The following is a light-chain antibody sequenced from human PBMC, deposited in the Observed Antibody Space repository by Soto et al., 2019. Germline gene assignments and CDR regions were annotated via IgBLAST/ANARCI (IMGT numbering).Light chain of an antibody. CDR1: QSVRSN. V-gene: IGKV3-15*01. CDR2: DAS. J-gene: IGKJ5*01. CDR3: QQYNNWPPIT. Sequence: EIVLTQSPATLSLSPGERATLSCRASQSVRSNLACYKQNPGKAPRLLIYDASTRATGIPARFSGSGSGTEFTLTISSLQSEDFAVYYCQQYNNWPPITFGQGTRWRL.